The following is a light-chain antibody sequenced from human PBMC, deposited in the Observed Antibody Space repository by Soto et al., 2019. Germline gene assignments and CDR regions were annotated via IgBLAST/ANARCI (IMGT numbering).Light chain of an antibody. CDR3: QQFNSYPLP. CDR1: QGISSA. Sequence: AIQLTQSPSSLSASVGDRVTITCRASQGISSALACYQQKPGKAPKLLIYDASSFESGVPSRFSGSGSEKDFTLTISSLQPEDFATYYCQQFNSYPLPFGQGTKLAIK. CDR2: DAS. J-gene: IGKJ2*01. V-gene: IGKV1-13*02.